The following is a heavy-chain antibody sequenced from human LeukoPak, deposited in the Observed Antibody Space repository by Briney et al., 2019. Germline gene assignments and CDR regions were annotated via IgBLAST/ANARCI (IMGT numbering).Heavy chain of an antibody. J-gene: IGHJ6*02. V-gene: IGHV4-59*08. D-gene: IGHD3-10*01. CDR1: GGSISSYY. CDR2: IYYSGST. Sequence: PSETLSLTCTVSGGSISSYYWSWIRQPPGQGLEWIGYIYYSGSTNYNPSLKSRVTISVDTSKNRFSLKLSSVPAADTAVYYCARHGWFGEENYYYYGMDVWGQGTTVTVSS. CDR3: ARHGWFGEENYYYYGMDV.